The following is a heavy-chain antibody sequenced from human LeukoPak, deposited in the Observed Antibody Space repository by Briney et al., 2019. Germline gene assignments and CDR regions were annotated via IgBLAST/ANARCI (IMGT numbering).Heavy chain of an antibody. D-gene: IGHD5-24*01. CDR2: INHSGST. CDR1: GGSFSGYY. J-gene: IGHJ4*02. Sequence: SETLSLTCAVYGGSFSGYYWSWIRQPPGKGLEWIGEINHSGSTNYNPSLKSRVTISVDTSKNQFSLKLSSVTAADTAVYYCARGWLPFDYWGQGTLVTVSS. V-gene: IGHV4-34*01. CDR3: ARGWLPFDY.